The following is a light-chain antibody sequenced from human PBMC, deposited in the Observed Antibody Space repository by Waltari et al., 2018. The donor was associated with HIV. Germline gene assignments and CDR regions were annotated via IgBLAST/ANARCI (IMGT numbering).Light chain of an antibody. V-gene: IGLV2-23*02. CDR1: SRDVRCYNL. J-gene: IGLJ2*01. CDR2: EVS. Sequence: QSALTHPASVSGSPGQSITISCTGTSRDVRCYNLVPWYQQDPGKAPKLMIYEVSKRPSGVSNRFSGSKSGNTASLTISWLQAEDEADYYCCAYAGSTTYVIFGGGTKLTVL. CDR3: CAYAGSTTYVI.